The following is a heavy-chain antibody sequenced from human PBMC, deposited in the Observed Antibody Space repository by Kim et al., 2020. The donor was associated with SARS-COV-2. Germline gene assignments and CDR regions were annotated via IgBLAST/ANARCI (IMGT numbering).Heavy chain of an antibody. Sequence: GGSLRLSCTASGFAFGGYAVSWVRQAPGKGLEWIGFIRSKTYAYTTEYAASGRGRFTISRDDSKSISYLQMNSLITEDTALYYCSKSGGYSGSGTWVPGRGGQGTLVTVSS. CDR3: SKSGGYSGSGTWVPGR. J-gene: IGHJ4*02. D-gene: IGHD3-10*01. V-gene: IGHV3-49*04. CDR1: GFAFGGYA. CDR2: IRSKTYAYTT.